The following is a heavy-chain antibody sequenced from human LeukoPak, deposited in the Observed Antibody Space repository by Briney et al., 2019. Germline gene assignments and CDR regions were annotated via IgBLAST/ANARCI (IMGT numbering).Heavy chain of an antibody. Sequence: SETLSLTCTVSGGSISSYYWSWIRQSPGKGLEWIGSIYYSGSTYYNPSLKSRVTMSVDTSKNQFSLKLSSVTAADTAVYYCARDSRSGWGNWFDPWGQGTLVTVSS. CDR3: ARDSRSGWGNWFDP. CDR1: GGSISSYY. V-gene: IGHV4-39*07. D-gene: IGHD6-19*01. J-gene: IGHJ5*02. CDR2: IYYSGST.